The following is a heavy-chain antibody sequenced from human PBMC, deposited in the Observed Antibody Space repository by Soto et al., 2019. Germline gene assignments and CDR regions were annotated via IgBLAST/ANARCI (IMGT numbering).Heavy chain of an antibody. CDR3: AKRPGSGWHFDC. CDR1: GFTFSSYA. CDR2: VSIGGST. Sequence: DVQLLESGGGLVQPEGSLRLSCAASGFTFSSYAMGWVRQGPGKGFEWVAVVSIGGSTHYADSVRGRFSISRDNSKNTLSLQLHSLTAEDTAVYFCAKRPGSGWHFDCWRQGALVTVSS. D-gene: IGHD3-10*01. V-gene: IGHV3-23*01. J-gene: IGHJ4*02.